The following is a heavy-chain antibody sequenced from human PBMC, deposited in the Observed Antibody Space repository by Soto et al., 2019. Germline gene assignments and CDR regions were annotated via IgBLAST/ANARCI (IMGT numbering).Heavy chain of an antibody. CDR2: ISAYNGNT. CDR3: ARGAYCSGGSCYSSHFDY. V-gene: IGHV1-18*01. Sequence: ASVKVSCKASGYTFTSYGISWVRQAPGQGLEWMGWISAYNGNTNYAQKLQGRVTMTTDTSTSTAYMELRSLRSDDTAVYYCARGAYCSGGSCYSSHFDYWGKGTLVTVST. CDR1: GYTFTSYG. D-gene: IGHD2-15*01. J-gene: IGHJ4*02.